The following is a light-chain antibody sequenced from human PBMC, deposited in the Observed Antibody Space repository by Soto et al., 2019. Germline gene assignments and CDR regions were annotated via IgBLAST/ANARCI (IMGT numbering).Light chain of an antibody. V-gene: IGKV3-20*01. J-gene: IGKJ4*01. Sequence: IVLTHSPGTLYLSPGYRSTLSCSASQIVNSGYLAWYQQRPGQAPRLLIFDTSNRATDIPARFSGSGSGTDFTLTISGLEPEDFAVYYCQQYGSSPLTFGGGTKVDIK. CDR2: DTS. CDR3: QQYGSSPLT. CDR1: QIVNSGY.